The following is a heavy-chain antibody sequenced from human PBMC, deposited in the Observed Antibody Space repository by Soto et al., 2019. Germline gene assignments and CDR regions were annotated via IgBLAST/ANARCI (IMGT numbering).Heavy chain of an antibody. V-gene: IGHV1-18*01. CDR2: INPDNRNT. J-gene: IGHJ4*02. Sequence: QVHPVQSGVEVKKPGASVTVSCKPSSYSFSSSGVTWVRQAPGHGLEWVGWINPDNRNTHYAPMVHGRAPMTTDTSPFPAYREPRTLTSDDTAVYYCARGGDASPPLASWGRGPLVTVSS. CDR3: ARGGDASPPLAS. D-gene: IGHD3-16*01. CDR1: SYSFSSSG.